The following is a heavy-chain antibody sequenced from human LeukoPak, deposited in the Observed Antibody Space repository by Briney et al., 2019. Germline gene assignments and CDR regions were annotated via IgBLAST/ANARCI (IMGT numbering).Heavy chain of an antibody. V-gene: IGHV3-30*03. CDR3: ARPPQKYYYYYMDV. CDR1: GFNFNIYA. CDR2: ISSDGNYT. J-gene: IGHJ6*03. Sequence: GGSLRLSCAASGFNFNIYAMHWLRQTPGKGLQWVAIISSDGNYTMYADSVKGRFIISRDNSQNTLYLQMNSLRAEDTAVYYCARPPQKYYYYYMDVWGKGTTVTVSS.